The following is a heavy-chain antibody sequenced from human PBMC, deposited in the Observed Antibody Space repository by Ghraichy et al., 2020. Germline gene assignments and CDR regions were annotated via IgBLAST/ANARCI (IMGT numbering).Heavy chain of an antibody. Sequence: SETLSLTCAVSGGSISSGGYSWSWIRQPPGKGLEWIGYIYHSGSTYYNPSLKSRVTISVDRSKNQFSLKLSSVTAADTAVYYCARATLSGWFDPWGQGTLVTVSS. V-gene: IGHV4-30-2*01. CDR3: ARATLSGWFDP. D-gene: IGHD6-25*01. J-gene: IGHJ5*02. CDR2: IYHSGST. CDR1: GGSISSGGYS.